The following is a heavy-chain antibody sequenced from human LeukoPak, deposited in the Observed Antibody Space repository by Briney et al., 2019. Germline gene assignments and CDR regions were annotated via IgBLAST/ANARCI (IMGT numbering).Heavy chain of an antibody. CDR3: AKDIGYCSGGSCYPAGMDV. D-gene: IGHD2-15*01. CDR2: ISYDGSNK. J-gene: IGHJ6*04. Sequence: GRSLRLSCAASGFTFSSYAMHWVRQAPGKGLEWVAVISYDGSNKYYADSVKGRFTISRDNSKNTLYLQMNSLRAEDTAVYYCAKDIGYCSGGSCYPAGMDVWGKGTTVTVSS. CDR1: GFTFSSYA. V-gene: IGHV3-30*04.